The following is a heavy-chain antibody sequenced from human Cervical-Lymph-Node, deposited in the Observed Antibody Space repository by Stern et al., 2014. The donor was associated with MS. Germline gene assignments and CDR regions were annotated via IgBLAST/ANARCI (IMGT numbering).Heavy chain of an antibody. CDR2: IFSNDEK. J-gene: IGHJ1*01. V-gene: IGHV2-26*01. CDR3: AREQYDFWSGYPTEYFQH. Sequence: QITLKESGPVLVKPTETLTLTCTVSGFSLSNARMGVNWIRQPPGKALEWLVHIFSNDEKSYSTSLKSRLTISKDTSKSQVVLTMTNMDPVDTATYYCAREQYDFWSGYPTEYFQHWGQGTLVTVSS. D-gene: IGHD3-3*01. CDR1: GFSLSNARMG.